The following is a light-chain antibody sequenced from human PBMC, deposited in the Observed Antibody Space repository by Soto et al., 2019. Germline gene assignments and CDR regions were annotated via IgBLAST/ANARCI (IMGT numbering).Light chain of an antibody. CDR3: QVRTEWPPFMYS. CDR1: QSVDTC. V-gene: IGKV3-11*01. CDR2: DTS. J-gene: IGKJ2*01. Sequence: EIVLTQSPATLSLSPGERATLSCRASQSVDTCLAWYQQKPGRTPRLLIYDTSNRATGIPPRFSGSGSGTDFTLTISRLEPEDFAVYYCQVRTEWPPFMYSCGQGTKLEVK.